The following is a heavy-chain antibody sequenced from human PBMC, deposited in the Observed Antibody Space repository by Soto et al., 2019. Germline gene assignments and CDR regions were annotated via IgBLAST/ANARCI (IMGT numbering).Heavy chain of an antibody. Sequence: ASVKVSCKASGYPFTXYAMHWVRQAPGQRLEWMGWINSGNGDTKYSQKFQGRVTITRDTSASTAYMELSSLIFEDTAVYYCARARTGSPSEFFQFWGRGTLVTVSS. CDR1: GYPFTXYA. D-gene: IGHD1-26*01. CDR2: INSGNGDT. V-gene: IGHV1-3*01. CDR3: ARARTGSPSEFFQF. J-gene: IGHJ1*01.